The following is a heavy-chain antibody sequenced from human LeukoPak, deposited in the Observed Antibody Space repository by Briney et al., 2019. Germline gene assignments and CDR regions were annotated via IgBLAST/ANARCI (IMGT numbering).Heavy chain of an antibody. J-gene: IGHJ6*04. D-gene: IGHD3-10*01. CDR1: GYTFTSYG. V-gene: IGHV1-18*04. Sequence: GASVKVSCKASGYTFTSYGISWVRQAPGQGLEWMGWISAYNGNTNYAQKLQGRVTMTTDTSTSTAYMELRSLRSDDTAVYYCAGDLLWVRGVFYYYRMDVWGKGTTVTVSS. CDR2: ISAYNGNT. CDR3: AGDLLWVRGVFYYYRMDV.